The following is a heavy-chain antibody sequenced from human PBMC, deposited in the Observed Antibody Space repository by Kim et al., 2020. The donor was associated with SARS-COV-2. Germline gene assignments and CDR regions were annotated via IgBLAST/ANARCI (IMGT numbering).Heavy chain of an antibody. CDR2: ISSSSSYI. CDR3: ARDPGYSGYPGGDY. J-gene: IGHJ4*02. CDR1: GFTFSSYS. Sequence: GGSLRLSCAASGFTFSSYSMNWVRQAPGKGLEWVSSISSSSSYIYYADSVKGRFTISRDNAKNSLYLQMNSLRAEDTAVYYCARDPGYSGYPGGDYWGQGTLVTVSS. D-gene: IGHD5-12*01. V-gene: IGHV3-21*01.